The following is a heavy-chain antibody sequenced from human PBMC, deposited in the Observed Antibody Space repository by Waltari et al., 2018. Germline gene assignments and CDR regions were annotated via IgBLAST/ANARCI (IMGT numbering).Heavy chain of an antibody. V-gene: IGHV4-38-2*02. Sequence: QVQLQESGPGLVKPSETLSLTCTVSGYSISSGYYWGWIRQPPGKGLEWIGSIYHSGSTYHNPSLKSRVTISVDTSKNQFSLKLSSVTAADTAVYYCARDPPDNRYNWNDVGWFDPWGQGTLVTVSS. J-gene: IGHJ5*02. CDR1: GYSISSGYY. CDR3: ARDPPDNRYNWNDVGWFDP. D-gene: IGHD1-20*01. CDR2: IYHSGST.